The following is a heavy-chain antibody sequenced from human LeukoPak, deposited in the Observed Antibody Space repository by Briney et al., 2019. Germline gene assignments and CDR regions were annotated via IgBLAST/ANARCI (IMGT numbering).Heavy chain of an antibody. D-gene: IGHD2-2*02. CDR2: ISYDGNNK. Sequence: GGSLRLSCAASGFTFSSYAMHWVRQAPGKGLEWVAVISYDGNNKYYADSVKGRFTISRDNSKNTLYLQMNSLRAKDTAVYYCARTLPVVVPAAIPLYYYYYGMDVWGQGTTVTVSS. V-gene: IGHV3-30-3*01. CDR3: ARTLPVVVPAAIPLYYYYYGMDV. J-gene: IGHJ6*02. CDR1: GFTFSSYA.